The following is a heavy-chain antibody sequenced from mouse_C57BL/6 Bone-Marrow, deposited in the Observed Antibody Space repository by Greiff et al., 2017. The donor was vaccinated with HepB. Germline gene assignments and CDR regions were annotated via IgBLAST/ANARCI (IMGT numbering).Heavy chain of an antibody. CDR2: IYPRSGNT. Sequence: QVQLMESGAELARPGASVKLSCKASGYTFTSYGISWVKQSTGQGLEWIGEIYPRSGNTYYNEKFKGKATLTADKSASTAYMELRSLTSEDSAVYFVARSDYGSRAWFAYWGQGTLVTVSA. V-gene: IGHV1-81*01. CDR3: ARSDYGSRAWFAY. J-gene: IGHJ3*01. D-gene: IGHD1-1*01. CDR1: GYTFTSYG.